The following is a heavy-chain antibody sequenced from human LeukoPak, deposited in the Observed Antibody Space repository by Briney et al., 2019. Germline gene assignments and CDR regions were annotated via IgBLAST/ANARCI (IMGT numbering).Heavy chain of an antibody. J-gene: IGHJ4*02. V-gene: IGHV3-30*02. CDR1: GFTFSSYG. D-gene: IGHD3-3*01. CDR3: AKDSHSITIFGVTFDY. Sequence: GGSLRLSCAASGFTFSSYGMHWVRQATGKGLEWVAFIRYDGSNKYYADSVKGRFTISRDNSKNTLYLQMNSLRAEDTAVYYCAKDSHSITIFGVTFDYWGQGTLVTVSS. CDR2: IRYDGSNK.